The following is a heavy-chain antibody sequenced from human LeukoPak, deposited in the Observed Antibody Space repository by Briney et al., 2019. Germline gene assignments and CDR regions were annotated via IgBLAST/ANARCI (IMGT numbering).Heavy chain of an antibody. Sequence: PGGSLRLSCVASGFTFNMYGMHWVRQAPGKGLEWVAFIRYDGSNTDYADSVKGRFTISRDNSKNTQYLQMNSLRSEDTGLYYCAKDGPSSSVTYPWYFDYWGQGTLVTVSS. CDR3: AKDGPSSSVTYPWYFDY. CDR2: IRYDGSNT. CDR1: GFTFNMYG. J-gene: IGHJ4*02. V-gene: IGHV3-30*02. D-gene: IGHD4-17*01.